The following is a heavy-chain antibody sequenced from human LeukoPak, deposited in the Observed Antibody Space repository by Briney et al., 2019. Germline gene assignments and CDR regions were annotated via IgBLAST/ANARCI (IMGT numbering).Heavy chain of an antibody. J-gene: IGHJ4*02. D-gene: IGHD5-12*01. CDR1: GGTFGSYA. V-gene: IGHV1-69*13. CDR3: ARAKSGYLYYFDY. Sequence: SVKVSCKASGGTFGSYAISWVRQAPGQGLEWMGGIIPIFGTANYAQKFQGRVTITADESTSTAYMELSSLRSEDTAVYYCARAKSGYLYYFDYWGQGTLVTVSS. CDR2: IIPIFGTA.